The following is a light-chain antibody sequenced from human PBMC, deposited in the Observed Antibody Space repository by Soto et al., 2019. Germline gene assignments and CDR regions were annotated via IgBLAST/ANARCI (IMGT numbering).Light chain of an antibody. CDR3: QQYYSTPPT. CDR1: QSVLYSSNNKNY. CDR2: WAS. V-gene: IGKV4-1*01. Sequence: DIVMTQSPDSLAVSLGERATINCKSSQSVLYSSNNKNYLTWYQQKPGQPPKMLIYWASTRESGVPDRFSGSGSGTYFTLTISSLQAEDVAVYYSQQYYSTPPTFGGGTKVEIK. J-gene: IGKJ4*01.